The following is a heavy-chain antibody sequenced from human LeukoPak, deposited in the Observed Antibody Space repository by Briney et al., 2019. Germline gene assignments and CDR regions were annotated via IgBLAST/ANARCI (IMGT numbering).Heavy chain of an antibody. Sequence: GGSLRLSCTASGFTFGDYAMSWVRQAPGKGLEWVGFIRSKAYGGTTAYAASVKGRFTISRDDSKSIAYLQMNSLKTEDTAVYYCAKVMLGHYYIDVWGKGTTVTISS. CDR1: GFTFGDYA. CDR3: AKVMLGHYYIDV. V-gene: IGHV3-49*04. CDR2: IRSKAYGGTT. J-gene: IGHJ6*03. D-gene: IGHD7-27*01.